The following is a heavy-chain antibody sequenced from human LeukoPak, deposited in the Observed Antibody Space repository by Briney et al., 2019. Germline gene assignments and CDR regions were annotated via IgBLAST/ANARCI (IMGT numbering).Heavy chain of an antibody. CDR1: GYTFTGYY. V-gene: IGHV1-18*04. CDR2: ISAYNGNT. D-gene: IGHD6-13*01. CDR3: ARVESAAAGTTYYFDY. Sequence: ASVKVSCKASGYTFTGYYMHWVRQAPGQGLEWMGWISAYNGNTNYAQKLQGRVTMTTDTSTSTAYMELRSLRSDDTAVYYCARVESAAAGTTYYFDYWGQGTLVTVSS. J-gene: IGHJ4*02.